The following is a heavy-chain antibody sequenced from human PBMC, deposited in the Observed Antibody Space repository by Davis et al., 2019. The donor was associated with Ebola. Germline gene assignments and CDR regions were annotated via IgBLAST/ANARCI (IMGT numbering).Heavy chain of an antibody. CDR1: GYSFTSYW. V-gene: IGHV5-51*01. CDR3: ARRVAAAGRGYHYYYGMDV. D-gene: IGHD6-13*01. J-gene: IGHJ6*02. CDR2: IYPGDSDT. Sequence: KVSCKGSGYSFTSYWIGWVRQMPGKGLEWMGIIYPGDSDTRYSPSFQGQVTISADKSISTAYLQWSSLKASDTAMYYCARRVAAAGRGYHYYYGMDVWGQGTTVTVSS.